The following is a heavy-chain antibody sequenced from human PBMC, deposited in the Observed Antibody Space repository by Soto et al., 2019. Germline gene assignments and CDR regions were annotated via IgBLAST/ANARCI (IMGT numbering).Heavy chain of an antibody. Sequence: GGSLRLSCAASGFTFSSYGMHWVRQAPGKGLEWVAVISYDGSNKYYADSVKGRFTISRDNSKNTLYLQMNSLRAEDTAVYYCAKERWLTGYYGMDVWGQGTTVTVSS. CDR3: AKERWLTGYYGMDV. CDR1: GFTFSSYG. J-gene: IGHJ6*02. V-gene: IGHV3-30*18. CDR2: ISYDGSNK. D-gene: IGHD5-12*01.